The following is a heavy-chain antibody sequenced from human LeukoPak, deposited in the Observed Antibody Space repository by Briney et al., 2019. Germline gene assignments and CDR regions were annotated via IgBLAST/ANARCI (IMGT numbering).Heavy chain of an antibody. Sequence: GASVKVSCKASGYTFTSYYMHWVRQAPGQGLEWMGIINPSGGSTSYAQKFQGSVTMTRDTSTSTVYMELSSLRSEDTAVYYCARTVGATLALDYWGQGTPVTVSS. J-gene: IGHJ4*02. CDR2: INPSGGST. D-gene: IGHD1-26*01. CDR1: GYTFTSYY. V-gene: IGHV1-46*01. CDR3: ARTVGATLALDY.